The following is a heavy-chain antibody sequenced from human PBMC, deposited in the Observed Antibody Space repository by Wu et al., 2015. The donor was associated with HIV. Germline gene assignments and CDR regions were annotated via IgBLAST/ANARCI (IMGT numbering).Heavy chain of an antibody. CDR1: GGTFSSYA. CDR3: AAGARNFDWLSPWGFDP. J-gene: IGHJ5*02. CDR2: IIPIFGTA. Sequence: QVQLVQSGAEVKKPGSSVKVSCKASGGTFSSYAISWVRQAPGQGLEWMGRIIPIFGTANYAQKFQGRVTITADESTSTAYMELSSLRSEDTAVYYCAAGARNFDWLSPWGFDPWGQGTLATVSS. D-gene: IGHD3-9*01. V-gene: IGHV1-69*13.